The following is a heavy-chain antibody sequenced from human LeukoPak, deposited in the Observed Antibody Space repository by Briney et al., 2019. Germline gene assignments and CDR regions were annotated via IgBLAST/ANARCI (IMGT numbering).Heavy chain of an antibody. CDR1: GFTFNNFW. CDR3: TRDFRNLGFDY. V-gene: IGHV3-74*01. Sequence: GGSLRLSCAASGFTFNNFWMHWVRQAPGKGLVWVSRINSDGTSTSYADSVKGRFAISRDNAKDTLFLQMNSLRAEDTALYYCTRDFRNLGFDYWGQGTLVTVSS. D-gene: IGHD1-14*01. J-gene: IGHJ4*02. CDR2: INSDGTST.